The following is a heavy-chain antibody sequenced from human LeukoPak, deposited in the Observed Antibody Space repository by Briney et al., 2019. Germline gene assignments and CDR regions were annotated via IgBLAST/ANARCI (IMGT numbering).Heavy chain of an antibody. CDR2: IHASGST. V-gene: IGHV4-61*02. CDR3: ARGPPPDFDY. Sequence: PSQTLSLTCTVSGGSISSGSYYWSWIRQPAGKGLEWIGRIHASGSTDYNPSLKSRVTMSVDTSKNQFSLKVNSVTAADTAVYYCARGPPPDFDYWGQGTLVTVSS. J-gene: IGHJ4*02. CDR1: GGSISSGSYY.